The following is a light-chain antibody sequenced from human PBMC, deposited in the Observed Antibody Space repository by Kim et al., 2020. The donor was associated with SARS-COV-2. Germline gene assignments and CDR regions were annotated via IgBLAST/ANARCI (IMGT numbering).Light chain of an antibody. Sequence: GQRVTISCSGSSSNIGTNTVNWYQQLPGTAPKLLIYSNNQRPSGVPDRFSGSKSGTPASLAISGLQSEDEADYYCAAWDDSLNGVVFGGGTQLTVL. CDR2: SNN. V-gene: IGLV1-44*01. CDR3: AAWDDSLNGVV. J-gene: IGLJ2*01. CDR1: SSNIGTNT.